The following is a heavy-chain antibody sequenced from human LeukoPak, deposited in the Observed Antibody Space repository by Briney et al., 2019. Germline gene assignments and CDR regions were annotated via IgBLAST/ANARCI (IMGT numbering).Heavy chain of an antibody. D-gene: IGHD6-19*01. V-gene: IGHV3-15*01. Sequence: PGGSLRLSCAASGFTVSTNYMTWVRQAPGKGLEWVGHIKTKAAGGTTDYTAPVKGRFTISRDDSKNTLFLQMNSLQTEDTAVYYCTFYGSAWSFDNWGQGTLVTVSS. CDR3: TFYGSAWSFDN. CDR1: GFTVSTNY. J-gene: IGHJ4*02. CDR2: IKTKAAGGTT.